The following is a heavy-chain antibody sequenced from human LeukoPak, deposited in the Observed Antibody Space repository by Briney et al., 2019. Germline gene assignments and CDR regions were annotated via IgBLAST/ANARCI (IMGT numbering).Heavy chain of an antibody. J-gene: IGHJ3*02. V-gene: IGHV4-59*01. CDR2: IYYTGST. CDR1: GGSMSSYY. D-gene: IGHD2-2*01. Sequence: SETLSLTCTVSGGSMSSYYWSWIREPPGKGLEWIGYIYYTGSTNYNPSLKSQVTISVDTSKNQVSLKLSSVTAADTAVYYCARDRCGRTSCYPGAFDIWGQGTMVTVSS. CDR3: ARDRCGRTSCYPGAFDI.